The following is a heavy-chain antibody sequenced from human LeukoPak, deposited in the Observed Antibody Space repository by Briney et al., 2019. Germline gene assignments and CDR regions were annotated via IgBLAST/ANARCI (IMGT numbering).Heavy chain of an antibody. V-gene: IGHV1-3*01. CDR3: ARDGPRVAATGLFDY. D-gene: IGHD6-13*01. CDR2: INAGNGNT. J-gene: IGHJ4*02. CDR1: GYTFTSYA. Sequence: GASVKVSCKASGYTFTSYAMHWVRQAPGQRLEWMGWINAGNGNTKYSQKFQGRVTITRDTSASTAYMELRSLRSDDTAVYYCARDGPRVAATGLFDYWGQGTLVTVSS.